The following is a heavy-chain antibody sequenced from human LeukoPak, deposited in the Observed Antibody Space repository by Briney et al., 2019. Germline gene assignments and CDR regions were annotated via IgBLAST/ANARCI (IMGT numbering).Heavy chain of an antibody. Sequence: GGSLRLSCAASGFIFSSYSMSWVRQAPGKGLEWVSVITGSGGNTYYADSVKGRFTISKDNSKNTVYLQMSSLRAEDTAIYYCARDSSHYLGSSDYWGQGTLVTVSS. CDR2: ITGSGGNT. CDR3: ARDSSHYLGSSDY. V-gene: IGHV3-23*01. CDR1: GFIFSSYS. D-gene: IGHD6-6*01. J-gene: IGHJ4*02.